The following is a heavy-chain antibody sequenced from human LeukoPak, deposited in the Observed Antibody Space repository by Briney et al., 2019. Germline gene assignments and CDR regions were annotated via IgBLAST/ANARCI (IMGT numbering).Heavy chain of an antibody. CDR3: AREQSPILYDILTGYYYGRDMGVFDI. Sequence: GGSLRLSCAASGFTFSSYGMHWVRQAPGKGLEWVAVIWYDGSNKYYADSVKGRFTISRDNSKNTLYLQMNSLRAEDTAVYYCAREQSPILYDILTGYYYGRDMGVFDIWGQGTMVTVSS. CDR2: IWYDGSNK. V-gene: IGHV3-33*01. CDR1: GFTFSSYG. J-gene: IGHJ3*02. D-gene: IGHD3-9*01.